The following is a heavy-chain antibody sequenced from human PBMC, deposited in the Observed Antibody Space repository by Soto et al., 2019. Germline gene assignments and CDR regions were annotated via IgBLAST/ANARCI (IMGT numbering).Heavy chain of an antibody. CDR3: ARDRATQYNWNDVHYYGMDV. CDR1: GFTFSSYG. D-gene: IGHD1-20*01. Sequence: QVQLVESGGGVVQPGRSLRLSCAASGFTFSSYGMHWVRQAPGKGLEWVAVIWYDGSNKYYADSVKGRFTISRDNSKNTMYLQMNSLRAEDTAVYYCARDRATQYNWNDVHYYGMDVWGQGTTVTVSS. V-gene: IGHV3-33*01. J-gene: IGHJ6*02. CDR2: IWYDGSNK.